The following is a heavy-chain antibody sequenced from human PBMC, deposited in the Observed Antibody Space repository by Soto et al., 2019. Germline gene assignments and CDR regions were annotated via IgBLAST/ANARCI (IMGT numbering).Heavy chain of an antibody. CDR3: ARVGPDTIFGVVMMISAANYYYYYGMDV. CDR2: IKQDGSEK. J-gene: IGHJ6*02. Sequence: HPGGSLRLSCAASGFTFSSYWMSWVRQAPGKGLEWVANIKQDGSEKYYVDSVKGRFTISRDNAKNSLYLQMNSLRAEDTAVYYCARVGPDTIFGVVMMISAANYYYYYGMDVWGQGTTVTVSS. V-gene: IGHV3-7*01. CDR1: GFTFSSYW. D-gene: IGHD3-3*01.